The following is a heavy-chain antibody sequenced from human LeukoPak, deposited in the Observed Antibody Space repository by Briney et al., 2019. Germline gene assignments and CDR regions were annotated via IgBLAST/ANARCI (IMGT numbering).Heavy chain of an antibody. CDR3: ARKGIAVTGIYDY. V-gene: IGHV4-38-2*01. J-gene: IGHJ4*02. CDR1: GYSIYSGYF. CDR2: IYHTGST. D-gene: IGHD6-19*01. Sequence: ASETLSLTCAVSGYSIYSGYFWGWIRQPPGKGLEWIGNIYHTGSTYYKSSLKSRVTISVDTSKNQFSLKLSSVTAADTAVYYCARKGIAVTGIYDYWGQGILVTVSS.